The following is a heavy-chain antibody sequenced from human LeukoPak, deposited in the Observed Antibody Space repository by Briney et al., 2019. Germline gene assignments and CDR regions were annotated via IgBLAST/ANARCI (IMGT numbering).Heavy chain of an antibody. CDR1: GFTFSSYA. D-gene: IGHD5-18*01. V-gene: IGHV3-23*01. J-gene: IGHJ3*02. CDR2: ISGSGGST. CDR3: AKDILRGYSYGYSAFDI. Sequence: SGGSLRLSCAATGFTFSSYAMSLVRQAAVTGLESVSTISGSGGSTYYADPVKGRFTISRDNSKDTVYLQMNSLRAEDTAVYHCAKDILRGYSYGYSAFDIWGQGTMVTVSS.